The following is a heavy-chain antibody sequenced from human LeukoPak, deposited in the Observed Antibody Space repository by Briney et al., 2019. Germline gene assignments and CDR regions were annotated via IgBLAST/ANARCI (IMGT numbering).Heavy chain of an antibody. Sequence: AGSLRLSCAASGFTFSNFAMNWVRQAPGKGLEWVAFISYDGSIKSYADSVKGRFAVSRDTSTNTLYLQMNSLRPEDTAFDYCAKSYDNGWYVCDYWGQGTLVTVSS. D-gene: IGHD6-19*01. CDR3: AKSYDNGWYVCDY. CDR2: ISYDGSIK. CDR1: GFTFSNFA. V-gene: IGHV3-30*09. J-gene: IGHJ4*02.